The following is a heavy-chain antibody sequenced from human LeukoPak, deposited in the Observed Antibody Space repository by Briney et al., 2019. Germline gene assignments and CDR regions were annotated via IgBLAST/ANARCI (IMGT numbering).Heavy chain of an antibody. CDR2: IYTSGST. CDR1: GGSISSYY. V-gene: IGHV4-4*07. D-gene: IGHD5-12*01. Sequence: SETLSLTCTVSGGSISSYYWSWIRQPAGKGLEWIGRIYTSGSTNYNPSLKSRVTLSVDTSKNQFSLKLRSVTAAATAVYYCARDGGYDRPPYYYYGMDVWGQGTTVTVSS. J-gene: IGHJ6*02. CDR3: ARDGGYDRPPYYYYGMDV.